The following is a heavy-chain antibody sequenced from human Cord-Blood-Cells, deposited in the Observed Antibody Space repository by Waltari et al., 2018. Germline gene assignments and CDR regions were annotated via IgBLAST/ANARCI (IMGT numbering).Heavy chain of an antibody. CDR2: ISWDGGST. V-gene: IGHV3-43D*04. CDR1: GLTFDDYA. D-gene: IGHD4-4*01. J-gene: IGHJ6*02. CDR3: AKDLDDYSNYYYYYGMDV. Sequence: EVQLVESGGVVVQTGGSPSLSCAASGLTFDDYALHWVRHAPGKGLEWVSLISWDGGSTYYADSVKGRFTISRDNSKNSLYLQMNSLRAEDTALYYCAKDLDDYSNYYYYYGMDVWGQGTTVTVSS.